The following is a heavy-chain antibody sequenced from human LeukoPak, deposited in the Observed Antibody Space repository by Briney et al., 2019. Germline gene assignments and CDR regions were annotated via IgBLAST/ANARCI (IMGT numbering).Heavy chain of an antibody. D-gene: IGHD5-18*01. J-gene: IGHJ4*02. CDR1: GFTFSSYA. V-gene: IGHV3-23*01. CDR3: ARGGSGYSYGYDY. CDR2: ISGSGGST. Sequence: GGSLRLSRAASGFTFSSYAMSWVRQAPGKGLEWVSAISGSGGSTYYADSVKGRFTISRDNSKNTLYLQMNSLRAEDTAVYYCARGGSGYSYGYDYWGQGTLVTVSS.